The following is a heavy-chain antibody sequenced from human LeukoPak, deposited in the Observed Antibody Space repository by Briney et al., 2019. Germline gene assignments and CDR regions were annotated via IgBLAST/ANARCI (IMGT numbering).Heavy chain of an antibody. CDR3: AGFLVYCSGGSCYHDAFDI. J-gene: IGHJ3*02. CDR1: GGSLTSYS. V-gene: IGHV4-59*08. D-gene: IGHD2-15*01. CDR2: IYNSGST. Sequence: PESLSLTCTVSGGSLTSYSWSWVSDTPGEGVEWSGDIYNSGSTNYTPSLMTRVTISVATSYNQFSLKLSSVTSADTSVYYCAGFLVYCSGGSCYHDAFDIWGQGTMVTVSS.